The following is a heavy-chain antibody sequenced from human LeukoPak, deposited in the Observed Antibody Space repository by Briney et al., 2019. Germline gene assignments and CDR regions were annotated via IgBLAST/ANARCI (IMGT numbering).Heavy chain of an antibody. V-gene: IGHV1-2*02. Sequence: VKVSCKASGYTFTGYYMHWVRQAPGQGLEWMGWINPNSGGTNYAQKFQGRVTMTRDTSISTAYMELSRLRSDDTAVYYCARDRSTLYSSGCLDYWGQGTLVTVSS. CDR3: ARDRSTLYSSGCLDY. CDR1: GYTFTGYY. CDR2: INPNSGGT. D-gene: IGHD6-19*01. J-gene: IGHJ4*02.